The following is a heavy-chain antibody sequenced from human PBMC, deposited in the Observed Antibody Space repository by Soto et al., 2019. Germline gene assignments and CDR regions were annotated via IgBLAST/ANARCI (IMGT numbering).Heavy chain of an antibody. CDR2: MNPNSGNT. V-gene: IGHV1-8*01. D-gene: IGHD3-3*01. CDR3: AREGWQNYDFWSGYYTHYYYYMDV. CDR1: GYTFTSYD. Sequence: ASVKGSCKASGYTFTSYDSNWVRQATGQGLEWMGWMNPNSGNTGYAQKFQGRVTMTRNTSISTAYMELSSLRSEDTAVYYCAREGWQNYDFWSGYYTHYYYYMDVWG. J-gene: IGHJ6*03.